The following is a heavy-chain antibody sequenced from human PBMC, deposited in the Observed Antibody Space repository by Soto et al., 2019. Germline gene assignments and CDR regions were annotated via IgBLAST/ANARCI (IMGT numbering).Heavy chain of an antibody. CDR1: GFTFSSYA. V-gene: IGHV3-23*01. Sequence: PGGSLRLSCAASGFTFSSYAMTWVRQAPGKRLEWVSGISGSGGTTSYTDSVKGRFTISRDNSKKTLFLEMKSLGVEDTAVYFCARDVWETTSRYYGLDLWGLGXTVTVSS. CDR2: ISGSGGTT. D-gene: IGHD1-26*01. CDR3: ARDVWETTSRYYGLDL. J-gene: IGHJ6*02.